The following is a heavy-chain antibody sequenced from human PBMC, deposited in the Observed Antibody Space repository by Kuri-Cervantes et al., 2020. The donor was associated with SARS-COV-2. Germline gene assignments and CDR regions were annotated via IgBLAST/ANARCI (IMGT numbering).Heavy chain of an antibody. V-gene: IGHV4-61*01. CDR2: IYYSGST. Sequence: SETLSLTCTVSGGSISSSSYYWGWIRQPPGKGLEWIGYIYYSGSTNYNPSLKSRVTISVDTSKNQFSLKLSSVTAADTAVYYCAREDMWKRVRAFDIWGQGTMVTVSS. CDR3: AREDMWKRVRAFDI. D-gene: IGHD1-1*01. J-gene: IGHJ3*02. CDR1: GGSISSSSYY.